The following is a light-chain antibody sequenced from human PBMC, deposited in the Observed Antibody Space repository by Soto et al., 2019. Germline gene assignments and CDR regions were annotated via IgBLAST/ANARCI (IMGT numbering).Light chain of an antibody. Sequence: AIRMTQSPSSLSASTGDRVTITCRASQGISSYLAWYQQKPGKAPKLLLYAASTLQSGVPSRFSGSGSGTDFTLTISCLQSEDFATYYCPQYYSYPLTFGGGTKVEIK. CDR3: PQYYSYPLT. J-gene: IGKJ4*01. V-gene: IGKV1-8*01. CDR2: AAS. CDR1: QGISSY.